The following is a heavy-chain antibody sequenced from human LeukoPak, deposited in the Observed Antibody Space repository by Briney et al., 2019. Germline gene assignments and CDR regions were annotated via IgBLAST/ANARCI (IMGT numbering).Heavy chain of an antibody. CDR3: ARDPVAGHFDY. CDR2: ISSSSSYI. J-gene: IGHJ4*02. Sequence: GGSLRLSCAASGFTFSSYSMNWVRQAPGKGLEWVSAISSSSSYIYYADSVKGRFTISRDNAKNSPYLQMNSLRAEDTAVYYCARDPVAGHFDYWGQGTLVTVSS. V-gene: IGHV3-21*01. CDR1: GFTFSSYS. D-gene: IGHD6-19*01.